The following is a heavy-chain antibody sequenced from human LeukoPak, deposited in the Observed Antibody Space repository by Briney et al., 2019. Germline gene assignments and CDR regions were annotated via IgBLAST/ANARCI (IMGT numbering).Heavy chain of an antibody. Sequence: ASVKVSCKASGYTFTGYYMHWVRQAPGQGLEWMGWINPNSGGTNYAQKFQGRVTMTRDTSISTAYMELSRLRSDDTAVYYCAGARVAVAVVDYWGQGTLVTVSS. CDR1: GYTFTGYY. V-gene: IGHV1-2*02. CDR3: AGARVAVAVVDY. CDR2: INPNSGGT. D-gene: IGHD6-19*01. J-gene: IGHJ4*02.